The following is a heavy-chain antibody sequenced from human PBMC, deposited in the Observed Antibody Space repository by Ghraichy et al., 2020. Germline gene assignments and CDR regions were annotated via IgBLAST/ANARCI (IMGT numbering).Heavy chain of an antibody. J-gene: IGHJ4*02. CDR3: ARDDRTWAAAGTFDC. D-gene: IGHD6-13*01. V-gene: IGHV1-18*01. Sequence: ASVKVSCKASDYTFTSYGISWVRQAPGQGLEWMGWISPYNGDTNYAQNLQGRVTLTTDTSTTTAFMELRSLISDDTAVHYCARDDRTWAAAGTFDCWGQGTLVTVSS. CDR1: DYTFTSYG. CDR2: ISPYNGDT.